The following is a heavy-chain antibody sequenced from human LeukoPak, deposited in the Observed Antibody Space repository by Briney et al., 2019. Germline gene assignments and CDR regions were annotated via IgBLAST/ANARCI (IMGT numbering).Heavy chain of an antibody. D-gene: IGHD6-19*01. CDR3: AREGIAVAGSDLLYFDY. J-gene: IGHJ4*02. CDR1: GGSISSGDYY. CDR2: IHHSGGA. Sequence: PSETLSLTCTVSGGSISSGDYYWSWIRQHPGKGLELIGYIHHSGGAYYNPPLKSRVIISVDTSKNQFSLKLSSVTAADTAVYYCAREGIAVAGSDLLYFDYWGQGTLVTVSS. V-gene: IGHV4-31*03.